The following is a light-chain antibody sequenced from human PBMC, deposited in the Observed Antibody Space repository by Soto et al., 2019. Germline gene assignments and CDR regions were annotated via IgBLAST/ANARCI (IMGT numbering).Light chain of an antibody. Sequence: SALTQPASVSGSPGQSITISCTGTSSDVGGYNYVSWYQQHPGKAPKLMIYDVSNRPSGVSNRFSGSKSGNTASLTISGLQAEDEADYYCTSYTGSSTHVFGTGTKVTVL. CDR2: DVS. V-gene: IGLV2-14*01. J-gene: IGLJ1*01. CDR3: TSYTGSSTHV. CDR1: SSDVGGYNY.